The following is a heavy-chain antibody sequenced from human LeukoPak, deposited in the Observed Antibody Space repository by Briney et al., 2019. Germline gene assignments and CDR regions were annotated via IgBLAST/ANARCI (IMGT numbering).Heavy chain of an antibody. D-gene: IGHD3-3*01. CDR2: INQGATHI. CDR3: ARDPLDYDFWSGYSDYYYYMDV. Sequence: GGSLRLSCAASGFTFSGYDMSWVRQAPGKGLEWVSSINQGATHIYYADSVRGRFTISRDNAKNSLYLQMNSLRAEDTAVYYCARDPLDYDFWSGYSDYYYYMDVWGKGTTVTVSS. CDR1: GFTFSGYD. J-gene: IGHJ6*03. V-gene: IGHV3-21*01.